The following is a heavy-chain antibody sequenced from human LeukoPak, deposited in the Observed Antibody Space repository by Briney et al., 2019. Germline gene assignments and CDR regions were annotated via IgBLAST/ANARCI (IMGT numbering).Heavy chain of an antibody. D-gene: IGHD3-16*02. CDR3: ARDRGIWGSDRYGGLGVFDY. V-gene: IGHV4-34*01. CDR1: GGSFSGYY. CDR2: INHSGST. Sequence: KPSETLSLTCAVYGGSFSGYYWSWIRQPPGKGLEWIGEINHSGSTNCNPSLKRRVIISVDTAKNQFSLKLSSVTAADTAVYYCARDRGIWGSDRYGGLGVFDYWGQGTLVTVSS. J-gene: IGHJ4*02.